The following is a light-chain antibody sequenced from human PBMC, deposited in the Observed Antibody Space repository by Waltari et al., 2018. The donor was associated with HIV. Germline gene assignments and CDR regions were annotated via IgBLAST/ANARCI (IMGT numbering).Light chain of an antibody. CDR1: SSDVGGYNY. V-gene: IGLV2-23*02. J-gene: IGLJ3*02. CDR3: CSYAGSSTV. CDR2: DVS. Sequence: QSALTQPASVSGSPGQSITIPCTGTSSDVGGYNYVSWYQQHPGKAPKLMINDVSKRPLGVSDRFSGSKSGNTASLTIAGLQAEDEADYYCCSYAGSSTVFGGGTKLTVL.